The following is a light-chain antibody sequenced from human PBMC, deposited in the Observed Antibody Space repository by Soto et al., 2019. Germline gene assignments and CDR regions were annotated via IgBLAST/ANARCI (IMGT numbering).Light chain of an antibody. CDR2: ENT. V-gene: IGLV1-40*01. CDR1: SSNVGAGYG. Sequence: QSVLMQPPSVSGAPGQSVSISCTGTSSNVGAGYGVYWYQKLPGTAPKLLILENTNRPSGLPDRFSASTSAISASLTITGLQAEDEADYFCQSYDTSLTFVFGTGTKLTVL. J-gene: IGLJ1*01. CDR3: QSYDTSLTFV.